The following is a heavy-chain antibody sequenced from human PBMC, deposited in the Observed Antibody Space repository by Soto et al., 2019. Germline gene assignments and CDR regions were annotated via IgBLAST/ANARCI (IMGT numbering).Heavy chain of an antibody. V-gene: IGHV4-4*02. CDR3: ARRDWSGSTSHFYFDY. J-gene: IGHJ4*02. D-gene: IGHD3-9*01. CDR1: GGSSISSSW. CDR2: IYHSGST. Sequence: SETLSLTCAVSGGSSISSSWWKWFRQPPGKGLEWIGEIYHSGSTYYKPSLKSRVAMSVDTSKNQFSLKLTSATAADTAVYYCARRDWSGSTSHFYFDYWGQGVLVTVSS.